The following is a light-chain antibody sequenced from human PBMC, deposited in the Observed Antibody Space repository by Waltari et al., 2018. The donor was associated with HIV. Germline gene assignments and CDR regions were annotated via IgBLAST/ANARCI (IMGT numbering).Light chain of an antibody. CDR1: NIDVGNYNL. CDR3: LTYVSDSGTWK. V-gene: IGLV2-23*02. J-gene: IGLJ3*02. CDR2: DVS. Sequence: QSALTQPASVSGNLGQSVTITCTGTNIDVGNYNLVHWYKQFPGKAPNLIIYDVSKRPSGVSSRFSGSKSGYWASLTISGLLTEDESYYYCLTYVSDSGTWKFGGGTYLTV.